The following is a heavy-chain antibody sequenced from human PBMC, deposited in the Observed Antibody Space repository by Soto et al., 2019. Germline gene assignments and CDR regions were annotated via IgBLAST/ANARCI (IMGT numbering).Heavy chain of an antibody. CDR1: GGSISSSSNY. CDR2: IYYSGST. J-gene: IGHJ5*02. D-gene: IGHD3-22*01. V-gene: IGHV4-39*01. Sequence: LSLPGTVNGGSISSSSNYWGWIRQPPGKGLEWTGSIYYSGSTYYNPSLKSRVTISVDTSKNQFSLKLSSVTAADTAVYYCARHDFTMTVVFTGRHKWFDPWGQATLVT. CDR3: ARHDFTMTVVFTGRHKWFDP.